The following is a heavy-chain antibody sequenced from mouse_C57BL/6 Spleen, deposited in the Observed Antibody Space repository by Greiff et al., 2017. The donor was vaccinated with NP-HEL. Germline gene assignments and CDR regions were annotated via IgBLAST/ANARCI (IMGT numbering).Heavy chain of an antibody. CDR2: IDPSDSET. Sequence: VQLQQPGAELVRPGSSVKLSCKASGYTFTSYWMHWVKQRPIQGLEWIGNIDPSDSETHYTQKFKDKATLTVDKSSSTAYMQLSSLTSEDSAVYYCARGGYDYDGFAYWGQGTLVTVSA. D-gene: IGHD2-4*01. V-gene: IGHV1-52*01. J-gene: IGHJ3*01. CDR3: ARGGYDYDGFAY. CDR1: GYTFTSYW.